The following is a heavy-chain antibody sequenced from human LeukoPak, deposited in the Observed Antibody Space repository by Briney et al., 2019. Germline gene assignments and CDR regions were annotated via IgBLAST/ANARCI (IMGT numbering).Heavy chain of an antibody. Sequence: GGSLRLSCAVSGFTLNTYGMSWVRQAPGKGLEWVSAISGSGGSTHYADSVKGRFTISRDNSNNTLHLQMQSLRAEDTAVYYCARDRADGYNYGDYFDNWGQGTLVTVSS. D-gene: IGHD5-18*01. CDR2: ISGSGGST. J-gene: IGHJ4*02. CDR3: ARDRADGYNYGDYFDN. V-gene: IGHV3-23*01. CDR1: GFTLNTYG.